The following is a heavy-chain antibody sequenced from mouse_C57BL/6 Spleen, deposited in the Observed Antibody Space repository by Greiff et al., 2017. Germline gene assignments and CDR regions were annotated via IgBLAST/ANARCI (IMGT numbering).Heavy chain of an antibody. CDR1: GYSITSGYD. D-gene: IGHD2-3*01. CDR3: ARGGIYDGYYGGFAY. V-gene: IGHV3-1*01. CDR2: ISYSGST. J-gene: IGHJ3*01. Sequence: EVHLVESGPGMVKPSQSLSLTCTVTGYSITSGYDWHWIRHFPGNKLEWMGYISYSGSTNYNPSLKSRISITHDTSKNHFFLKLNSVTTEDTATYYCARGGIYDGYYGGFAYWGQGTLVTVSA.